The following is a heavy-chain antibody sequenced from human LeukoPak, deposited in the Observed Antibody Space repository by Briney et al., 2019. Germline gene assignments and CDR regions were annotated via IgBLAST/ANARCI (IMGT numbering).Heavy chain of an antibody. D-gene: IGHD4-17*01. CDR3: ARELTTVTTSHFDY. J-gene: IGHJ4*02. Sequence: ASVKVSCKASGGTFSSYAISWVRQAPGQGLEWMGGIIPLFGTANYAQNFQGRITITADTSTSTAYMELSSLRSEDTAVYYCARELTTVTTSHFDYRGQGTLVTVSS. CDR2: IIPLFGTA. V-gene: IGHV1-69*06. CDR1: GGTFSSYA.